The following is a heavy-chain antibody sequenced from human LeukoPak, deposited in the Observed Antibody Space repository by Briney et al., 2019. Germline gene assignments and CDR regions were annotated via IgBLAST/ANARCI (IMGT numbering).Heavy chain of an antibody. J-gene: IGHJ6*03. V-gene: IGHV4-34*01. D-gene: IGHD2-2*01. CDR2: INHSGST. CDR3: ARPIVVVPVARGYYMDV. Sequence: SETLSLTCAVYGGSFSGYYWSWIRQPPGKGLEWIGEINHSGSTNYNPSLKSRVTISVDTSKNQFSLKLSSVTAADTAVYYCARPIVVVPVARGYYMDVWGKGTTVTVSS. CDR1: GGSFSGYY.